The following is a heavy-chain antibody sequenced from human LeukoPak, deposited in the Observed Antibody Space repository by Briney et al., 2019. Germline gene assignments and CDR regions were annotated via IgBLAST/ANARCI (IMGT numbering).Heavy chain of an antibody. J-gene: IGHJ4*02. CDR1: GYSFTCYW. Sequence: GESLKISCKGSGYSFTCYWIGWVRQMPGKGLEWMGIIYPGDSDTRYSPSFQGQVTISADKSISTAYLQWSSLKASDTAMYYCATGSLPFYSSSWPYFDYWGREPWSPSPQ. V-gene: IGHV5-51*01. D-gene: IGHD6-13*01. CDR3: ATGSLPFYSSSWPYFDY. CDR2: IYPGDSDT.